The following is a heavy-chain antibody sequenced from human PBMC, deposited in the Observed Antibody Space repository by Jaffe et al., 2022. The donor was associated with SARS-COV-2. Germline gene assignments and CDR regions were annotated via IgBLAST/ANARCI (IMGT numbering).Heavy chain of an antibody. D-gene: IGHD6-6*01. Sequence: EVQLVESGGGLVQPGGSLRLSCSASGFTFRDYAMHWVRQAPGKGLEYVSAISSNGGSTYYADSVKGRFTISRDNSKNTLYLQMSSLRPEDTAVYYCVKDMSISTPYGMDVWGQGTTVTVSS. J-gene: IGHJ6*02. V-gene: IGHV3-64D*09. CDR3: VKDMSISTPYGMDV. CDR1: GFTFRDYA. CDR2: ISSNGGST.